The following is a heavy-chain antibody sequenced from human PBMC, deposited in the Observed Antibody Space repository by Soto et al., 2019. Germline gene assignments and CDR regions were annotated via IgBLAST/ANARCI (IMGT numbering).Heavy chain of an antibody. V-gene: IGHV1-69*06. CDR2: IIPIFGTA. D-gene: IGHD3-22*01. CDR1: GGTFSSYA. CDR3: ARDIPRYDSSGYYRNWFDP. J-gene: IGHJ5*02. Sequence: ASVKVSCKASGGTFSSYAISWVRQAPGQGLEWMGGIIPIFGTANYAQKFQGRVTITADKSTSTAYMELSSLRSEDTAVYYCARDIPRYDSSGYYRNWFDPWGQGTLVTVSS.